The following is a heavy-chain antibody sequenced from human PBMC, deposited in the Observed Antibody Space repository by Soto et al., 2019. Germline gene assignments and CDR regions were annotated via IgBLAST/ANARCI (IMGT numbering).Heavy chain of an antibody. CDR2: ISSSSSTI. V-gene: IGHV3-48*02. CDR3: ARDRTGRKNPILTGLKHFDY. J-gene: IGHJ4*02. Sequence: EVQLVESGGGLVQPGGSLRLSCAASGFTFSSYSMNWVRQAPGKGLEWVSYISSSSSTIYYADSVKGRFTISRDNAKNSLYLQMNILRDEDTAVYYCARDRTGRKNPILTGLKHFDYWGQGTLVTVSS. D-gene: IGHD3-9*01. CDR1: GFTFSSYS.